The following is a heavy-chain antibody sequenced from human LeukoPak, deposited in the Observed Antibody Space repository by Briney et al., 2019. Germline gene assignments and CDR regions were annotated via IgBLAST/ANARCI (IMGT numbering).Heavy chain of an antibody. V-gene: IGHV3-43*02. Sequence: TGGSLRLSCAASGFTFDDYAMHWVRQAPGKGLEWVSLISGYGGSTYYADSVKGRFTISRDNSKDSLYLQMNSLRTEDTALYYCAKDIRDGHYDSFDIWGQGTMVTVSS. CDR2: ISGYGGST. J-gene: IGHJ3*02. CDR1: GFTFDDYA. CDR3: AKDIRDGHYDSFDI. D-gene: IGHD3-22*01.